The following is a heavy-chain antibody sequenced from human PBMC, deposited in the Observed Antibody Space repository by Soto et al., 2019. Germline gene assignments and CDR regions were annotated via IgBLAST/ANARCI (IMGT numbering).Heavy chain of an antibody. D-gene: IGHD1-1*01. CDR1: GFTFSSYS. CDR2: ITSSSSSK. CDR3: ARDNNWSHDY. Sequence: GSLRLSCAASGFTFSSYSMNWVRQAPGKGLEWVSSITSSSSSKNYADSVKGRFTISRDNSKNTLYLQMNSLRAEDTAVYYCARDNNWSHDYWGQGSLDPVSS. V-gene: IGHV3-21*04. J-gene: IGHJ4*02.